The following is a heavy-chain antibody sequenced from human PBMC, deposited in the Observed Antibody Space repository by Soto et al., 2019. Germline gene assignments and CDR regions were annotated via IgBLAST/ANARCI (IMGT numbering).Heavy chain of an antibody. Sequence: QITLNESGPTQVKPRQTLTLTCTFSGFSLTTSGVGVGWIRQSPGKAPEWLALIFWDDDKRHSPSLKSSLTITKDTSKNQMVLTMTDLDPADTATSYCAHRVLRTVFGLVTTTAIYFDFWGTGTPVAVSS. J-gene: IGHJ4*02. CDR3: AHRVLRTVFGLVTTTAIYFDF. CDR1: GFSLTTSGVG. CDR2: IFWDDDK. D-gene: IGHD3-3*01. V-gene: IGHV2-5*02.